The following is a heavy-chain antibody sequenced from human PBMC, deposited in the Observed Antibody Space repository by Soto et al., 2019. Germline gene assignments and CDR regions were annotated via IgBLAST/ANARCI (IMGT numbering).Heavy chain of an antibody. D-gene: IGHD3-22*01. Sequence: PEGSLRLSCAASGFTFSTYNMNWVRQAPGKGLEWVSYISDSSSTIHYADSVKGRFTISRDNAKNSLYLQMNSLRAEDTAVYYCARDDYPYYDDSSGYHFDYWGQGA. J-gene: IGHJ4*02. CDR3: ARDDYPYYDDSSGYHFDY. CDR2: ISDSSSTI. V-gene: IGHV3-48*01. CDR1: GFTFSTYN.